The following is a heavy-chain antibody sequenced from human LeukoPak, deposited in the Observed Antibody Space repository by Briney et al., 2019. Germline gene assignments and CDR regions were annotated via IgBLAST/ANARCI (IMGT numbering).Heavy chain of an antibody. Sequence: GGSLRLSCAASGFTFSSYSMNWVRQAPGKGLEWVSSIISSNNDIQYADSVKGRFTISRDNAKNSLYLQMNSLRAEDTAVYYCAREGGGRYDFWSGYTENWFDPWGQGTLVTVSS. CDR3: AREGGGRYDFWSGYTENWFDP. V-gene: IGHV3-21*06. CDR2: IISSNNDI. J-gene: IGHJ5*02. D-gene: IGHD3-3*01. CDR1: GFTFSSYS.